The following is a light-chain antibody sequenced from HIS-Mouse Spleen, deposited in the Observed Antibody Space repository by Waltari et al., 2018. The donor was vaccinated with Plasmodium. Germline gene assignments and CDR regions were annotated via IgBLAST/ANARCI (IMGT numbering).Light chain of an antibody. CDR2: GAS. CDR3: QQSYSTWT. Sequence: EIVMTQSPATLSVSPGERATLSCRASQSVSSNLAWYQQKPGQAPRLLIYGASTRATGIPSRFSGSGSGTDFILSISSRQPEDFATYYCQQSYSTWTFGQGTKVEIK. CDR1: QSVSSN. J-gene: IGKJ1*01. V-gene: IGKV3-15*01.